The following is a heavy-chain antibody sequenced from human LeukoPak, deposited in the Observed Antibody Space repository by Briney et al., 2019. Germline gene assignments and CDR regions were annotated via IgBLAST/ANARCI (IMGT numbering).Heavy chain of an antibody. CDR2: INHSGST. CDR1: GGSFSGYY. V-gene: IGHV4-34*01. J-gene: IGHJ5*02. D-gene: IGHD2-2*01. CDR3: ARGSPGIVVVPAASHNWFDP. Sequence: SETLSLTCAVYGGSFSGYYWSWIRQPPGKGLEWIGEINHSGSTNYNPSLKSRVTISVDTSENQFSLKLSSVTAADTAVYYCARGSPGIVVVPAASHNWFDPWGQGTLVTVSS.